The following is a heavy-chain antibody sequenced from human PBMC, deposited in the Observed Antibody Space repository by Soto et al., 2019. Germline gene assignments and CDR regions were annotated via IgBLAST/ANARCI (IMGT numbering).Heavy chain of an antibody. Sequence: QVQLVQSGAEVKKPGSSVKVSCKASGGTFSSYAISWVRQAPGQGLEWMGGIIPIFGTANYAQKFQGRVTITADKSTSTAYMQRRSLRSEDTAVHYCARDPIVGVPAARKYYYYYYGMDVWGQETTVTVSS. CDR3: ARDPIVGVPAARKYYYYYYGMDV. D-gene: IGHD2-2*01. V-gene: IGHV1-69*06. J-gene: IGHJ6*02. CDR1: GGTFSSYA. CDR2: IIPIFGTA.